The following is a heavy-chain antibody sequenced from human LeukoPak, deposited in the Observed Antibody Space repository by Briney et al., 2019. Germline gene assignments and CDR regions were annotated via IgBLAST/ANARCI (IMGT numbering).Heavy chain of an antibody. D-gene: IGHD1-26*01. J-gene: IGHJ4*02. Sequence: SGGSLRLSCAASGFTFSSYEMNWVRQAPGKGLEWVSYISSSGSTIYYADSVKGRFTVSRDNAENSLYLQMNSLRAEDTAVYYCARGSYRPDYWGQGTLVTVSS. V-gene: IGHV3-48*03. CDR2: ISSSGSTI. CDR3: ARGSYRPDY. CDR1: GFTFSSYE.